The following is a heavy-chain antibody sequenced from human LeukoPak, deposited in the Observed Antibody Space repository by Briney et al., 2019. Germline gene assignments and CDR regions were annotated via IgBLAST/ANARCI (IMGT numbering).Heavy chain of an antibody. CDR2: IIPILGIA. CDR3: ARGFWSVLPPDYYYYMDV. CDR1: GYSFTSYG. Sequence: SVKVSCKASGYSFTSYGISWVRQAPGQGLEWMGRIIPILGIANYAQKFQGRVTITADESTSTAYMELSSLRSEDTAVYYCARGFWSVLPPDYYYYMDVWGKGTTVTVSS. V-gene: IGHV1-69*04. J-gene: IGHJ6*03. D-gene: IGHD3-3*01.